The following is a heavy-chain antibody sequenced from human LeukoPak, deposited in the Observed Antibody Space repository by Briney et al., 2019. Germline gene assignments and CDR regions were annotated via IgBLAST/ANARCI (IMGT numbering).Heavy chain of an antibody. D-gene: IGHD4-17*01. J-gene: IGHJ4*02. Sequence: QAGGSLRLSCAASGFTFSSYAMHWVRQAPGKGLEWVAVISYDGNNKYYADSVKGRFTISRDNSKNTLYLQMNSLRAEDTAVYFCARDRSDYGDCPYYWGQGTLVTVSS. CDR1: GFTFSSYA. CDR2: ISYDGNNK. CDR3: ARDRSDYGDCPYY. V-gene: IGHV3-30-3*01.